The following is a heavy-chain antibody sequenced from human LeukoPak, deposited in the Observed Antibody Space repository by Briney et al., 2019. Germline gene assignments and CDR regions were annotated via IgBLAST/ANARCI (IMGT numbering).Heavy chain of an antibody. Sequence: SETLSLTCAVYGGSFSGYYWSWIRQPPGKGLEWIGEINHSGSTNYNPSLKSRVTISVDTSKNQFSLKLSSVTAADTAVYYCAREQQLTSIDYWGQGTLVTVSS. V-gene: IGHV4-34*01. D-gene: IGHD6-13*01. CDR3: AREQQLTSIDY. J-gene: IGHJ4*02. CDR2: INHSGST. CDR1: GGSFSGYY.